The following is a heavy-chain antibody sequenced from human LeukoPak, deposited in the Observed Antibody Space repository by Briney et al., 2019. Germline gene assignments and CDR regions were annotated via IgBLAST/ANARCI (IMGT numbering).Heavy chain of an antibody. CDR2: FYTSGSA. D-gene: IGHD6-13*01. Sequence: SETLSLTCTASGASISGYYWSWIRQPPGKELEWIGYFYTSGSAHYNPSLRSRVTMSVDTSKNQFSLKLSSVTAADTAVYYCARVVIAAADYYYYYYMDVWGKGTTVTVSS. V-gene: IGHV4-4*09. J-gene: IGHJ6*03. CDR3: ARVVIAAADYYYYYYMDV. CDR1: GASISGYY.